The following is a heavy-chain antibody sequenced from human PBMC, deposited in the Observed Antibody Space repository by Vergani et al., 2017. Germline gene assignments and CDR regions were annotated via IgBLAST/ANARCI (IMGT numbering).Heavy chain of an antibody. CDR1: GGTFSSYT. J-gene: IGHJ5*02. CDR2: IIPILGIA. V-gene: IGHV1-69*08. D-gene: IGHD6-13*01. CDR3: AREQGGCGAAVGGWFDP. Sequence: QVQLVQSGAEVKKPGSSVKVSCKASGGTFSSYTISWVRQAPGQGLEWMGRIIPILGIANSAQKFQGRVTITADKSTSTDYMELSSLRSDDTAVYYCAREQGGCGAAVGGWFDPWGQGTLVTVSS.